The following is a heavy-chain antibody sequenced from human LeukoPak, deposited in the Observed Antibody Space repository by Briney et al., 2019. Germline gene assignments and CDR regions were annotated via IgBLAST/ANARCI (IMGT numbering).Heavy chain of an antibody. D-gene: IGHD3-3*01. V-gene: IGHV1-2*02. Sequence: ASVKVSCKASGYTFTGYYIHWVRQAPGQGLEWMGWINPNSGGTNYAQKFQGRVTMTRDTSISTAYMELSRLRSDDTAVYYCARASYDFWSGYYWNWFDPWGQGTLVSVSS. J-gene: IGHJ5*02. CDR1: GYTFTGYY. CDR3: ARASYDFWSGYYWNWFDP. CDR2: INPNSGGT.